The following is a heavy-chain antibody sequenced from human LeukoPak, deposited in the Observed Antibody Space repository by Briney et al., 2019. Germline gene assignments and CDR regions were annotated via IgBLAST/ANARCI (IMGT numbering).Heavy chain of an antibody. CDR3: AKDKEVEMATIIDY. Sequence: PGGSLRLSCAASGFTFSSYSMSWVRQAPGKGLEWVSAISGSGGSTYYADSVKGRFTISRDNAKNSLYLQMNSLRAEDTALYYCAKDKEVEMATIIDYWGQGTLVTVSS. V-gene: IGHV3-23*01. CDR1: GFTFSSYS. D-gene: IGHD5-24*01. J-gene: IGHJ4*02. CDR2: ISGSGGST.